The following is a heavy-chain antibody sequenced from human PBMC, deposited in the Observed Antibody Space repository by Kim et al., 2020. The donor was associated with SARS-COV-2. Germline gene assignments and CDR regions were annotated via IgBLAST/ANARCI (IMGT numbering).Heavy chain of an antibody. D-gene: IGHD2-15*01. Sequence: GGSLRLSCAASGFTFSDYYMGWIRQAPGKGLEWVSYISLSGSTMYYADSVKGRFTVSRDNAKNSLYLQMNNLRVEDTAVYYCAREKVARTFDYWGQGTLVTVSS. CDR2: ISLSGSTM. J-gene: IGHJ4*02. CDR3: AREKVARTFDY. V-gene: IGHV3-11*01. CDR1: GFTFSDYY.